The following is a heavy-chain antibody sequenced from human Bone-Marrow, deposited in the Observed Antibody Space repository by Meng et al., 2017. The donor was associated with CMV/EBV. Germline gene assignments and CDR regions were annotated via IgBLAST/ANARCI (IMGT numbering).Heavy chain of an antibody. CDR3: ARDPPAVYDFWSGYLGRYYYYYGMDV. CDR2: ISSSSSTI. Sequence: GESLKISCAASGFTFSSYSMNWVRQAPGKGLEWVSYISSSSSTIYYADSVKGRFTISRGNAKNSLYLQMNSLRAEDTAVYYCARDPPAVYDFWSGYLGRYYYYYGMDVWGQGTTVTVSS. D-gene: IGHD3-3*01. J-gene: IGHJ6*02. V-gene: IGHV3-48*04. CDR1: GFTFSSYS.